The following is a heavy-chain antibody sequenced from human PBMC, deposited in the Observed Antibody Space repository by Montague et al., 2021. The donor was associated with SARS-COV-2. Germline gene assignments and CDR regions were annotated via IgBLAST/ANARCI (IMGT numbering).Heavy chain of an antibody. CDR1: GFPVSSNY. D-gene: IGHD4-17*01. J-gene: IGHJ6*02. CDR3: ARDNGDYEGGYYYGMDV. V-gene: IGHV3-53*04. CDR2: IYSGGST. Sequence: SRRLSWAASGFPVSSNYMSWVRQAPGKGLEWVSVIYSGGSTYYADSVKGRFTISRHNSKNTLYLQMNSLRAEDTAVYYCARDNGDYEGGYYYGMDVWGQGTTVTVSS.